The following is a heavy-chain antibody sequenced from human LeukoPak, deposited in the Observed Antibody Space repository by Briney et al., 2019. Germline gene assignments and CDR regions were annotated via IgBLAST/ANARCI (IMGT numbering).Heavy chain of an antibody. CDR1: GGSFGGYY. J-gene: IGHJ4*02. CDR3: ARDLDSSGYYFDY. Sequence: ETLSLTCAVYGGSFGGYYWSWIRQPPGKGLEWIGEINHSGNTNYNPSLKSRVTISVDTSKNQFSLKLSSVTAADTAVYYCARDLDSSGYYFDYWGQGTLVTVSS. D-gene: IGHD3-22*01. V-gene: IGHV4-34*01. CDR2: INHSGNT.